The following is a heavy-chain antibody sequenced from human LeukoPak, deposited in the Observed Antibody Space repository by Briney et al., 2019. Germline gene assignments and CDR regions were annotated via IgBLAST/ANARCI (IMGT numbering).Heavy chain of an antibody. CDR2: ISGSGGST. D-gene: IGHD2-2*01. Sequence: PGGSLRLSCAASGFTFSSYAMSWARQAPGKGLEWVSAISGSGGSTYYADSVKGRFTISRDNSKNTLYLQMNSLRAEDTAVYYCAKDPGIGGKRYCSSTSCARWGQGTLVTVSS. V-gene: IGHV3-23*01. CDR1: GFTFSSYA. J-gene: IGHJ4*02. CDR3: AKDPGIGGKRYCSSTSCAR.